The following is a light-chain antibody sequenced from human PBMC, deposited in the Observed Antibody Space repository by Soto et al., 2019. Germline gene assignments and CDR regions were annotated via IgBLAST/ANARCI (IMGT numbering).Light chain of an antibody. CDR2: EVS. Sequence: QSALTQPASVSGSPGQSITISCTGTSSDVGGYNYVSWYQQHPGKAPKLMIYEVSKRPSGVSNRFSGSKSGNTASLTISGLQAEDEADYYCSSYTSSSTHWVFGGGTKLTVL. J-gene: IGLJ3*02. CDR3: SSYTSSSTHWV. CDR1: SSDVGGYNY. V-gene: IGLV2-14*01.